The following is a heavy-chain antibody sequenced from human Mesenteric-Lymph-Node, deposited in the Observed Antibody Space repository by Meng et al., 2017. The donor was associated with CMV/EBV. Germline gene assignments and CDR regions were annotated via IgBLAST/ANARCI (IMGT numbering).Heavy chain of an antibody. CDR3: ARGSGYYDSSGYYHGPFDY. Sequence: SETLSLTCTVSGGSISSYYWSWIRQPPGKGLEWIGEINHSGSTNYNPSPKSRVTISVDTSKNQFSLKLSSVTAADTAVYYCARGSGYYDSSGYYHGPFDYWGQGTLVTVSS. CDR2: INHSGST. V-gene: IGHV4-34*01. D-gene: IGHD3-22*01. J-gene: IGHJ4*02. CDR1: GGSISSYY.